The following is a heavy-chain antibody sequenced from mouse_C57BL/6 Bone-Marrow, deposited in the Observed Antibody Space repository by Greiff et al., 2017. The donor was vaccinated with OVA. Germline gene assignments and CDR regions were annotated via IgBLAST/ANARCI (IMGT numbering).Heavy chain of an antibody. D-gene: IGHD1-1*01. Sequence: EVKLQESGGGLVKPGGSLKLSCAASGFTFSDYGMHWVRQAPEKGLEWVAYISSGSSTIYYADTVKGRFTISRDNAKNTLFLQMTSLRSEDTAMYYCAGGSSYVWFAYWGQGTLVTVSA. CDR3: AGGSSYVWFAY. CDR2: ISSGSSTI. J-gene: IGHJ3*01. CDR1: GFTFSDYG. V-gene: IGHV5-17*01.